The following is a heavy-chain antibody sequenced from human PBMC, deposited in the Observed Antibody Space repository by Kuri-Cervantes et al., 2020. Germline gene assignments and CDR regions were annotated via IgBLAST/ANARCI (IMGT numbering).Heavy chain of an antibody. CDR3: TKALGWYFDL. CDR1: GFTFSSYA. J-gene: IGHJ2*01. Sequence: GGSLRLSCAASGFTFSSYAMSWVRQAPGEGLEWVSAISGSGGSTYYADSVKGRFTISRDNSKNTLYLQMNSLRAEDTAVYYCTKALGWYFDLWGRGTVVTVSS. CDR2: ISGSGGST. V-gene: IGHV3-23*01.